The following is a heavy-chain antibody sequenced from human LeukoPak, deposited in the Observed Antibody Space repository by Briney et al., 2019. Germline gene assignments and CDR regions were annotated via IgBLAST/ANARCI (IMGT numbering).Heavy chain of an antibody. J-gene: IGHJ4*02. CDR3: ARDTAMITADY. Sequence: GGSLRLSCAASGFTFSSHWMHWVRQGPGKGLMWVSRIDNDGGSTVYADSVKGRFTISRDNAKNSLYLQMNSLRAEDTAVYYCARDTAMITADYWGQGTLVTVSS. CDR1: GFTFSSHW. CDR2: IDNDGGST. V-gene: IGHV3-74*01. D-gene: IGHD5-18*01.